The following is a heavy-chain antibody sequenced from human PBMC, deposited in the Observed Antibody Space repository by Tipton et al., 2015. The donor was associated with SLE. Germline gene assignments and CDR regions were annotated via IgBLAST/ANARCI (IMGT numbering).Heavy chain of an antibody. CDR1: GGSISSYY. D-gene: IGHD2-15*01. CDR2: IYYSGSS. J-gene: IGHJ3*02. V-gene: IGHV4-59*01. Sequence: TLSLTCTVSGGSISSYYWSWIRQPPGKGLEWIANIYYSGSSNYNPSLKGRVAISVDTSKNQFSLKLSSVTAADTAVYYCARAEGSWDAFDIWGQGTMVTVSS. CDR3: ARAEGSWDAFDI.